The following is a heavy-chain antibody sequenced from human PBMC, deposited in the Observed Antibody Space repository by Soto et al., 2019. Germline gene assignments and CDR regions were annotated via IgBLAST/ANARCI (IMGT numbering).Heavy chain of an antibody. CDR3: ARAWSGSYSHFAH. CDR1: GYSFRTYY. Sequence: QVQLVQSGPEVKKPGASVKVSCKTSGYSFRTYYMHWVRQAPGQGLEWMGMVNPNGGSTIYAHKFQGRVSMTTDTSTSTVYMELTSLTSEDRAVYYCARAWSGSYSHFAHWGQGTLVTVSS. D-gene: IGHD3-10*01. J-gene: IGHJ4*02. CDR2: VNPNGGST. V-gene: IGHV1-46*01.